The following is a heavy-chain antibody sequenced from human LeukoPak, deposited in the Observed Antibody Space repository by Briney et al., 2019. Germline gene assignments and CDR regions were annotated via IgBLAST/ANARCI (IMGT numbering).Heavy chain of an antibody. J-gene: IGHJ4*02. D-gene: IGHD5-24*01. Sequence: ESGPTLVHPTPPLTLTCTFSGFSLSTSGMRVSWIRQPPGKALEWLARIDWDDDKFYTRSLRTRLTISKDTSKNQVVLTMTNLDPVDTATYYCARMNDGYPFDYWGQGTLVTVSS. CDR3: ARMNDGYPFDY. CDR2: IDWDDDK. V-gene: IGHV2-70*04. CDR1: GFSLSTSGMR.